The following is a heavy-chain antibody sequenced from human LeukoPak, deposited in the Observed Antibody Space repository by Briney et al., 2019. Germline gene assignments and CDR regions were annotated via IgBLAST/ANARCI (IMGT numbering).Heavy chain of an antibody. V-gene: IGHV4-34*01. J-gene: IGHJ4*02. CDR3: GRTPVLVTPARYFDY. CDR2: INHSGST. D-gene: IGHD4-23*01. CDR1: GGSFSGYY. Sequence: SETLSLTCAVYGGSFSGYYWSWIRQPPGKGLEWIGEINHSGSTNYNPSLKSRVTISVDTSKNQFSLKLSSVTAADTAVYYCGRTPVLVTPARYFDYWGQGTLVTVSS.